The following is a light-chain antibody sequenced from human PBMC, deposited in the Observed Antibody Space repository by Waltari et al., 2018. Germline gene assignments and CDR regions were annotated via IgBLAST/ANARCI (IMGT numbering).Light chain of an antibody. CDR1: SSYIGAYDY. CDR2: EVN. Sequence: QSALTQPVSVSGSPGQSISIPCTGTSSYIGAYDYVSWYQQHPGKAPKLIIFEVNNRPSGISNRFSGSKSGNTSSLTSSGLQAEDEADYYCSSYTNTNSLKVFGGGTKVTVL. V-gene: IGLV2-14*01. CDR3: SSYTNTNSLKV. J-gene: IGLJ3*02.